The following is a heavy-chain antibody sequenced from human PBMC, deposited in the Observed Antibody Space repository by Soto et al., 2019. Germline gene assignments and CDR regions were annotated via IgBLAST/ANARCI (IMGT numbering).Heavy chain of an antibody. Sequence: PSETLSLTCTVSGGSISSYYWSWIRQPPGKGLEWIGYIYYSGSTNYNPSLKSRVTISVDTSKNQFSLKLSSVTAADTAVYYCARAERGDYYSYYYMDVWSKGTTVTVSS. D-gene: IGHD3-10*01. CDR1: GGSISSYY. CDR3: ARAERGDYYSYYYMDV. V-gene: IGHV4-59*01. CDR2: IYYSGST. J-gene: IGHJ6*03.